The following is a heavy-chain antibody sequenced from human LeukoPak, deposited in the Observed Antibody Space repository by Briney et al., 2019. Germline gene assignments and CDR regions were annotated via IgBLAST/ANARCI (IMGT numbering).Heavy chain of an antibody. CDR2: INLSSGDT. CDR3: AREEVGYSYGLDH. CDR1: GYTFTSYY. J-gene: IGHJ4*02. D-gene: IGHD5-18*01. Sequence: ASVKVSCKASGYTFTSYYIHWVRQAPGQGLEWMGIINLSSGDTTYAQRFLGRVTMTRDTSTSTVYMELSSLRSEDTAVYFCAREEVGYSYGLDHWGQGTLVTVSS. V-gene: IGHV1-46*01.